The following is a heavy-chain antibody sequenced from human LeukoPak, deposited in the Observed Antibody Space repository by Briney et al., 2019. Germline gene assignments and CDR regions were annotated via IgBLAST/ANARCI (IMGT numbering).Heavy chain of an antibody. V-gene: IGHV1-24*01. CDR2: FDPEDDER. CDR3: STETAGNS. J-gene: IGHJ4*02. Sequence: ASVKVSCKAFGHTLKDLSIHWVRQAPGKGLEWLGGFDPEDDERMYAPKFQGRVTVTEDNSIDTAYMELTSLSSDDTGVYYCSTETAGNSWGQGTLVTVSS. CDR1: GHTLKDLS.